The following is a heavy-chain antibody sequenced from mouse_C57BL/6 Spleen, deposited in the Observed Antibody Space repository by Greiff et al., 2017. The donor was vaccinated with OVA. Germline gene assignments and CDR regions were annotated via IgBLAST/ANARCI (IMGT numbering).Heavy chain of an antibody. CDR3: ARTENYYDSSYWYVDV. CDR2: IYPGSGST. CDR1: GYTFTSYW. D-gene: IGHD1-1*01. J-gene: IGHJ1*03. Sequence: QVQLQQPGAELVKPGASVKMSCKASGYTFTSYWITWVKQRPGQGLAWIGDIYPGSGSTNYNEKFKSKATLTVDTSSSTAYMQLSSLTSEDSAVYYCARTENYYDSSYWYVDVWGTGTTVTVSS. V-gene: IGHV1-55*01.